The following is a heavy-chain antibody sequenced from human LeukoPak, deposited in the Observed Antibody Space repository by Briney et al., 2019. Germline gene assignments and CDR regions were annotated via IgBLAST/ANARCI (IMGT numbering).Heavy chain of an antibody. CDR1: GYTFTSYY. CDR2: INPSAGTT. CDR3: ARGKSSVWPVGLCMDV. Sequence: ASVKVSCKASGYTFTSYYIHWVRQAPGQGLEWMGLINPSAGTTTYAQKSQGRVTVTRDTSTSTVYMDLSSLKSEDTALYYCARGKSSVWPVGLCMDVWGQGTTVTVSS. D-gene: IGHD6-19*01. J-gene: IGHJ6*02. V-gene: IGHV1-46*01.